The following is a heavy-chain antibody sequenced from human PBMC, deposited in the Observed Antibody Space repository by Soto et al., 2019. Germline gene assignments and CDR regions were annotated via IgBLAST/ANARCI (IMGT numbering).Heavy chain of an antibody. Sequence: QVQLVQSGAEVKKPGSSVNVSCKASGGTFSSYAISWVRQAPGQGLEWMGGIIPIFGTPNYAQKFQGRVTITADESTSTASMELSSLRSEDTAVYYCARGNYYDSSGYYPYYFDYWGQGTLVTVSS. CDR3: ARGNYYDSSGYYPYYFDY. J-gene: IGHJ4*02. V-gene: IGHV1-69*01. D-gene: IGHD3-22*01. CDR2: IIPIFGTP. CDR1: GGTFSSYA.